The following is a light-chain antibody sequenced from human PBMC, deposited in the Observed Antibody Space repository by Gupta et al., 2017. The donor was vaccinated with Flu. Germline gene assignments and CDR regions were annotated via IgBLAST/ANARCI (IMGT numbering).Light chain of an antibody. V-gene: IGKV2-28*01. CDR3: RQALQTLT. J-gene: IGKJ4*01. Sequence: DIVMTQSPLSLPVTPGEPASISCRSSQSLLHNNGYNYLDWYLQKTGQSPHLLIYLDSNRSSGVPDRFSGSGSGTDFTLKISRVEAEDVGVYYCRQALQTLTVGGGTKVEIK. CDR1: QSLLHNNGYNY. CDR2: LDS.